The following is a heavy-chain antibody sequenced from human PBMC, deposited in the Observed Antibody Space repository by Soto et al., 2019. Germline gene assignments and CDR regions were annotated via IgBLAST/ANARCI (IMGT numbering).Heavy chain of an antibody. CDR1: GDSITSSSHY. V-gene: IGHV4-39*01. D-gene: IGHD6-6*01. CDR2: IYYDGNT. Sequence: SETLSLTCTVSGDSITSSSHYWGWIRQPPGKGLECIANIYYDGNTYYNPSLKSRVAISLDTSKNQFSLRLNSVTAADTAVYYCARSSIEPRVFLYPFDSRCQRTLVTVS. CDR3: ARSSIEPRVFLYPFDS. J-gene: IGHJ4*02.